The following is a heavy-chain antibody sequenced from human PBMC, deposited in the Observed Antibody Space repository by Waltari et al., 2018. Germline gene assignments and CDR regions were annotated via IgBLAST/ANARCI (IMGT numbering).Heavy chain of an antibody. Sequence: QVHVVESGGGVVQPGGSLRLSCAASGFTLGNYGMHWVRQAPGKGLGWGAVIQYDGSIKNYADSVKGRFTISRENSKNTLYLEMKSLRAEDTAVYYCAREYSRICFHALDGWGQGTAVTVSS. CDR2: IQYDGSIK. CDR1: GFTLGNYG. CDR3: AREYSRICFHALDG. D-gene: IGHD6-13*01. V-gene: IGHV3-33*05. J-gene: IGHJ6*02.